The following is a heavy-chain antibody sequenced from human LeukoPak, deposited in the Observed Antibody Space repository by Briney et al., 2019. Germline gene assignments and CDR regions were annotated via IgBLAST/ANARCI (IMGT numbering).Heavy chain of an antibody. CDR3: ARGGKWELLRFDY. V-gene: IGHV3-33*01. CDR2: IWYDGSNK. Sequence: GGSLRLSCAASGFTFSSYGMHWVRQAPGKGLEWVAVIWYDGSNKYYADSVKGRFTISRDNSKNTLYLQMNSLRAEDTAVYYRARGGKWELLRFDYWGRGTLVTVSS. CDR1: GFTFSSYG. D-gene: IGHD1-26*01. J-gene: IGHJ4*02.